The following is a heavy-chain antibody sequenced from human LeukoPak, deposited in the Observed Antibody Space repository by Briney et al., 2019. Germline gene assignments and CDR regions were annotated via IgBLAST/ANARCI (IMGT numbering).Heavy chain of an antibody. CDR3: TTVVGGYYNGVGY. CDR2: IKSKTDGGTT. V-gene: IGHV3-15*01. D-gene: IGHD3-22*01. J-gene: IGHJ4*02. Sequence: GGSLRLSCAASGFTFSNAWMSWVRQAPGKGLEWVGRIKSKTDGGTTDYAAPVKGRFTISRDDSKNTLYLQMNSPKTEDTAVYYCTTVVGGYYNGVGYWGQGTLVTVSS. CDR1: GFTFSNAW.